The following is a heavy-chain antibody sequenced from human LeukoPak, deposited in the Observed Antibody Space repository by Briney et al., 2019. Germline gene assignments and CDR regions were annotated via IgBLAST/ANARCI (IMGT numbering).Heavy chain of an antibody. Sequence: SETLSFTGTIYGGPINGYFWIWIGQSAGKGLEWIGRIYGSESTNSNPSFESRVTESGDTSRNQISWKLRSVTAADTAVYYCARDMFQESLLYCCDPWGQGTLVTVSS. CDR2: IYGSEST. CDR1: GGPINGYF. J-gene: IGHJ5*02. V-gene: IGHV4-4*07. D-gene: IGHD2-15*01. CDR3: ARDMFQESLLYCCDP.